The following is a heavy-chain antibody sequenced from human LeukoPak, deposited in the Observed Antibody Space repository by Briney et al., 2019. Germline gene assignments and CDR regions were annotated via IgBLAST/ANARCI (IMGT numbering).Heavy chain of an antibody. CDR2: ISGSGGST. CDR1: GFTFSSYA. V-gene: IGHV3-23*01. Sequence: GGSLRLSCAASGFTFSSYAMCWVRQAPGKGPEWVSGISGSGGSTYYADSVKGRFTISRDNSKNTLYLQMNSLRAEDTAVYYCAKWLQGYSSSWFDPWGQGTLVTVSS. CDR3: AKWLQGYSSSWFDP. J-gene: IGHJ5*02. D-gene: IGHD4-11*01.